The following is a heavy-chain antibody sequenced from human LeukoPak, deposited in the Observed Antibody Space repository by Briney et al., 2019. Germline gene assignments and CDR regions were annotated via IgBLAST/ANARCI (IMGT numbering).Heavy chain of an antibody. D-gene: IGHD2-2*01. J-gene: IGHJ5*02. CDR1: GYTFTGYY. CDR2: INPNSGGT. Sequence: GASVKVSCKASGYTFTGYYMQWVRQAPGQGLEWMGWINPNSGGTKYAQKLQGRVTMTRDTSISTAYMELSSLTSDGTAVYYCARELLPAVTEGWFDPWGQGTLVTVSS. CDR3: ARELLPAVTEGWFDP. V-gene: IGHV1-2*02.